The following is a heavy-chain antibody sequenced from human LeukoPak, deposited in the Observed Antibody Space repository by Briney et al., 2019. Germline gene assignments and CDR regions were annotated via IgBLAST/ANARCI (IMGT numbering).Heavy chain of an antibody. D-gene: IGHD6-19*01. CDR1: GYTFTGYY. V-gene: IGHV1-2*02. J-gene: IGHJ6*03. CDR2: INPNSGGT. CDR3: ARDYSSGWYLDYYMDV. Sequence: ASVKVSCKASGYTFTGYYMHWVRQAPGQGLEWMGWINPNSGGTNYAQKFQGRVTMTRDTSISTAYMELSRLRSDDTAVYYCARDYSSGWYLDYYMDVWGKGTTVTVSS.